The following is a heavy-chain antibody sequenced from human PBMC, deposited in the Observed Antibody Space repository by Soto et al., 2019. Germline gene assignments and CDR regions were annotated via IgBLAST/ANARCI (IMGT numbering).Heavy chain of an antibody. Sequence: QVQLVQSGAEVTKPGASVKLSCKASGYSFTSYYIDWVRQAPGQGLEWIGMINPSGGSTESAQKFQGRVTMTRDTSTSTVYLELSGRRFEDTGVYFCAREAAVGPIDNWGQGTLVTFSS. CDR2: INPSGGST. D-gene: IGHD6-13*01. J-gene: IGHJ4*02. V-gene: IGHV1-46*01. CDR3: AREAAVGPIDN. CDR1: GYSFTSYY.